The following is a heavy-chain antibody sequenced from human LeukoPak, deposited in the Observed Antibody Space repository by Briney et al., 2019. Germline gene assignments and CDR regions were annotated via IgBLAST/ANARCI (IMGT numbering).Heavy chain of an antibody. CDR2: IYGGGNT. J-gene: IGHJ6*03. V-gene: IGHV3-66*01. Sequence: GGSLRLSCAASGFTVSNNYMSWVRQAPGKGLEWVSAIYGGGNTYYADSVKGRFTISRDNAKNSLYLQMDSLRVEDTAVYYCARDPYSGSYGPYYYYYMDVWGKGTTVTISS. CDR1: GFTVSNNY. CDR3: ARDPYSGSYGPYYYYYMDV. D-gene: IGHD1-26*01.